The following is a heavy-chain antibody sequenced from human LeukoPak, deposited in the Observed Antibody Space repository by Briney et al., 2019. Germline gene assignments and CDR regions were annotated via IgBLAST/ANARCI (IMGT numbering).Heavy chain of an antibody. D-gene: IGHD1-7*01. Sequence: GGSLRLSCAASGFTFSDYYMSWIRQAPGKGLEWVSYISSSGSTIYYADSVKGRFTISRDNAKNSLYLQMNSLRAEDTAVYYCQNWNYDNSYMDVWGKGTTVTVSS. CDR1: GFTFSDYY. CDR2: ISSSGSTI. V-gene: IGHV3-11*04. CDR3: QNWNYDNSYMDV. J-gene: IGHJ6*03.